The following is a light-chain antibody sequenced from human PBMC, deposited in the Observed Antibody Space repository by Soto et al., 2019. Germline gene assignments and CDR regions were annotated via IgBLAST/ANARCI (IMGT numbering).Light chain of an antibody. Sequence: QSALTQPASVSGSPGQSITISCTGTSSDFGGYNFVSWYQQHPGKAPKLMIYDVSNRPSGVSNRFSGSKSGNTASLTISGLQAEDEADYYCSSYTSSGTRYVFGTGTKLTVL. V-gene: IGLV2-14*01. CDR2: DVS. CDR3: SSYTSSGTRYV. CDR1: SSDFGGYNF. J-gene: IGLJ1*01.